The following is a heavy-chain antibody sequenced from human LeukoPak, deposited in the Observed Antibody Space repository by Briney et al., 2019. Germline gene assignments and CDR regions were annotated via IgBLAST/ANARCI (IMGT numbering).Heavy chain of an antibody. V-gene: IGHV1-69*01. CDR1: RDTFTRCA. CDR3: ARDPGAPVRAFYI. Sequence: SVKVSCKASRDTFTRCAFSWVRQAPGQGLEWMGGIIPIDGTANFAQKFQGRVTITADQSTSTAYMELSSLTSEDTAIYYCARDPGAPVRAFYIWGQGTLVTVSS. D-gene: IGHD3-10*01. CDR2: IIPIDGTA. J-gene: IGHJ3*02.